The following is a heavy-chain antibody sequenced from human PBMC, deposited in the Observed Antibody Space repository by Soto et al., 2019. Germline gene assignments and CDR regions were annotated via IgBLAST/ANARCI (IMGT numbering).Heavy chain of an antibody. V-gene: IGHV4-4*02. J-gene: IGHJ4*02. CDR3: ARDSSSGYYPFDY. D-gene: IGHD3-22*01. CDR1: GGSISSSNW. Sequence: SETLSLTCAVSGGSISSSNWWSWVRQPPGKGLEWIGEIYHSGSTNYNPSLKSRVTISVDKSKNQFSLKLSSVTAADTAVYYCARDSSSGYYPFDYWGQGTLVTVSS. CDR2: IYHSGST.